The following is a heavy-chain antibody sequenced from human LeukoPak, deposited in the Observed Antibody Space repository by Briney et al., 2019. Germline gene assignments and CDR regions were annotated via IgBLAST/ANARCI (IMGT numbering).Heavy chain of an antibody. D-gene: IGHD4-17*01. V-gene: IGHV1-2*02. CDR3: ERWGTVTRGSGGFDP. CDR2: INPNSGGT. CDR1: GYTFTTYY. Sequence: GASVKVSCKASGYTFTTYYMHLVRQAPGQGLEWMGWINPNSGGTNYAQKFQGRVTMTRDTSISTAYMELSRLRSDDTAVYYCERWGTVTRGSGGFDPWGQGTLVTVSS. J-gene: IGHJ5*02.